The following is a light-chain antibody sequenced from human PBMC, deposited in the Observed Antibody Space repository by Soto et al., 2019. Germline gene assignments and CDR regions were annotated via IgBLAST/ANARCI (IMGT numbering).Light chain of an antibody. Sequence: EIVLTQSPGTLSLSPGERATLSSMASQSVSSSYLAWYQQKPGQAPRLLIYGASSRATGIPDRFSGSGSGTDFTLTISRLEPEDVAVYYCQQYGSSLWTFGQGTKVEIK. J-gene: IGKJ1*01. CDR3: QQYGSSLWT. V-gene: IGKV3-20*01. CDR1: QSVSSSY. CDR2: GAS.